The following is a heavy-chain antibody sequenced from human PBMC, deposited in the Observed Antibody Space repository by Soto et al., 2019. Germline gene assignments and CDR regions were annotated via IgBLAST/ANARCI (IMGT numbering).Heavy chain of an antibody. V-gene: IGHV3-15*07. CDR3: TIEFGPQKAAAGFFDY. D-gene: IGHD6-13*01. J-gene: IGHJ4*02. CDR1: GFTFSNAW. Sequence: GGSLRLSCAASGFTFSNAWMNWVRQAPGKGLEWVGRIKSTTDGGTTDYGAPVKGRFTISRDGSKNTLYVQMNSLKTENTAVYYCTIEFGPQKAAAGFFDYWGQGTLVTVSS. CDR2: IKSTTDGGTT.